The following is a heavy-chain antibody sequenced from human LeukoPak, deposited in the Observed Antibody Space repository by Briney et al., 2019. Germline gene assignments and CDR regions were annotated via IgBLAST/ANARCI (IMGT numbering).Heavy chain of an antibody. D-gene: IGHD1-14*01. CDR3: ARDPTGVYYYYMDV. Sequence: ASVKVSCKASGYTFTGYYMHWVRQAPGQGLEWMGWINPNSGGTNYAQKFQGRVTMTRDTSISTAYMELSRLRSDDTAVYYCARDPTGVYYYYMDVWGKGTTVTISS. J-gene: IGHJ6*03. CDR1: GYTFTGYY. V-gene: IGHV1-2*02. CDR2: INPNSGGT.